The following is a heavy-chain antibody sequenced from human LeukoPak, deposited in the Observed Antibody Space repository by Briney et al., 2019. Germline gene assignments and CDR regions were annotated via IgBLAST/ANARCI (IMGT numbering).Heavy chain of an antibody. CDR3: ARGGHDFWSGYCIDY. CDR2: INPSGGST. D-gene: IGHD3-3*01. J-gene: IGHJ4*02. CDR1: GYTFTSYY. Sequence: ASVKVSCKASGYTFTSYYMHWVRQAPGQGLEWMGIINPSGGSTSYAQKFQGRVTMTRDMSTSTVYMELSSLRSEDTAVYYCARGGHDFWSGYCIDYWGQGTLVTVSS. V-gene: IGHV1-46*01.